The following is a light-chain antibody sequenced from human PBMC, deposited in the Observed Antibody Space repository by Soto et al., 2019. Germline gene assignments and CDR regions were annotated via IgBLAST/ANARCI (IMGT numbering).Light chain of an antibody. J-gene: IGKJ3*01. CDR3: QQANTFPFT. CDR2: AAS. CDR1: QSISSW. Sequence: DIQMTQSPSSVSASVGDRVTITCRASQSISSWLAWYQQRPGKAPKLLIHAASNLRSGVPSSFSGSGSGTEFTLTICSLQPEDFATYYCQQANTFPFTFGPGTKVDVK. V-gene: IGKV1-12*01.